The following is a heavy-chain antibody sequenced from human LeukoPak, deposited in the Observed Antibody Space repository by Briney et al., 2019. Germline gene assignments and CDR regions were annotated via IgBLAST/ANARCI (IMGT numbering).Heavy chain of an antibody. V-gene: IGHV1-2*02. Sequence: VASVKVSCKASGYTFSGYYMHWVRQAPGQGLEWMGWINPNSGGTNYAQKFQGRVTMTRDTSISTAYMELSRLRSDDTAVYYCARGYPLSTTAAGTYFQHSGQGTLVTVSS. CDR2: INPNSGGT. CDR1: GYTFSGYY. D-gene: IGHD6-13*01. CDR3: ARGYPLSTTAAGTYFQH. J-gene: IGHJ1*01.